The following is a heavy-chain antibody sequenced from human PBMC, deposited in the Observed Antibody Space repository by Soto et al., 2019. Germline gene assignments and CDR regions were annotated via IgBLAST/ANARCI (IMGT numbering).Heavy chain of an antibody. Sequence: GGSLRLSCAASGFTFSSYGMHWVRQAPGKGLEWVAVIWYDGSNKYYADSVKGRFTISRDNSKNTLYLQMNSLRAEDTAVYYCARDSLRDGYNYLDYWGQGTLVTVSS. CDR2: IWYDGSNK. V-gene: IGHV3-33*01. J-gene: IGHJ4*02. CDR1: GFTFSSYG. CDR3: ARDSLRDGYNYLDY. D-gene: IGHD5-12*01.